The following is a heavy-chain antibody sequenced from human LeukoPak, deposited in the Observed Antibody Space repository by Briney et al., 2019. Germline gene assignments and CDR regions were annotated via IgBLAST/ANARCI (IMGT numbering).Heavy chain of an antibody. J-gene: IGHJ4*02. D-gene: IGHD7-27*01. CDR2: IHSSGNT. Sequence: SETLSLTCTVSGGSISSYYWGWVRQPPGKGLEWIGSIHSSGNTYYSPSLRGRVTISKDTSRNQFSLKLSSVTAADTAVYYCVRDLGNWDIDYWGQGILVTVSS. CDR3: VRDLGNWDIDY. V-gene: IGHV4-39*07. CDR1: GGSISSYY.